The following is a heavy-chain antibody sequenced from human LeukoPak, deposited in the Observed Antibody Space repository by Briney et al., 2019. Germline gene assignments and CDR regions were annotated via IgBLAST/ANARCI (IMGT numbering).Heavy chain of an antibody. J-gene: IGHJ6*04. CDR3: ARVEGNVLRYFDSPPYYYGMDV. CDR1: GCIFRSYA. Sequence: SLKVSCKASGCIFRSYAISWVRQARGQALEWMGGIIPIFGTANYAQKFQGRVTITADESTSTAYMELSSLRSEDTAVYYCARVEGNVLRYFDSPPYYYGMDVWGKGTTVTVSS. V-gene: IGHV1-69*01. D-gene: IGHD3-9*01. CDR2: IIPIFGTA.